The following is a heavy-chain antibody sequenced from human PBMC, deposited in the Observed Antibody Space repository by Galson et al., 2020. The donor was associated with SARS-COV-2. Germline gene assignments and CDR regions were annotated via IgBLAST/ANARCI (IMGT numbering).Heavy chain of an antibody. J-gene: IGHJ3*02. CDR1: GFTFTNYA. CDR3: TRDVSGGASDI. V-gene: IGHV3-30*04. Sequence: GGSLRLSCAASGFTFTNYAMHWVRQAPGKGLEWLTVISNDGKIQVYADSVKGRFTISRDNSGNMVFLQIVSLRPDDTALYYCTRDVSGGASDIWGQGTMVTVSS. D-gene: IGHD1-26*01. CDR2: ISNDGKIQ.